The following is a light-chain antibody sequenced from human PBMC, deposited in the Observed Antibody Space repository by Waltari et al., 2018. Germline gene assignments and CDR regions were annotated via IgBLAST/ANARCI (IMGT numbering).Light chain of an antibody. CDR1: SSDVGSSNL. Sequence: QSALTQPASVSGSPGQTITIPCTGTSSDVGSSNLVSWYQQHPGKAPKLMIYEVSKRPSGVSNRFSGSKSGNTASLTISGLQAEDEADYYCCSYAGSSTFVFGGGTKLTVL. CDR3: CSYAGSSTFV. J-gene: IGLJ2*01. V-gene: IGLV2-23*02. CDR2: EVS.